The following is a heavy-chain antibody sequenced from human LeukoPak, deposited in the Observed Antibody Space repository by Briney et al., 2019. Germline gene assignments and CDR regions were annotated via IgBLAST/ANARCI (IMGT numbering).Heavy chain of an antibody. D-gene: IGHD3-9*01. V-gene: IGHV3-21*01. CDR1: GFTFSAYT. CDR2: IGGSSRDI. J-gene: IGHJ3*02. Sequence: GGSLRLSCAASGFTFSAYTMNWVRQAAGKGLEWVSSIGGSSRDIYDADSVKGRFTISRDNAKNSLYLQMNSLSAEDTAVYYCVRHFEGFDIWGQGTEVTVFS. CDR3: VRHFEGFDI.